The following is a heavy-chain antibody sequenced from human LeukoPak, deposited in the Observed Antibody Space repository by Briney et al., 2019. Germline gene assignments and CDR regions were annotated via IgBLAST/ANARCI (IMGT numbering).Heavy chain of an antibody. Sequence: PSETLSLTCAVYGGSFSGYYWSWIRQPPGKGLEWIGEISHSGSTNYNPSLKSRVTISVDTSKNQFSLKLSSVTAADTAVYYCARDANYYGSGSFWFDPWGQGTLVTVSS. D-gene: IGHD3-10*01. V-gene: IGHV4-34*01. CDR3: ARDANYYGSGSFWFDP. J-gene: IGHJ5*02. CDR1: GGSFSGYY. CDR2: ISHSGST.